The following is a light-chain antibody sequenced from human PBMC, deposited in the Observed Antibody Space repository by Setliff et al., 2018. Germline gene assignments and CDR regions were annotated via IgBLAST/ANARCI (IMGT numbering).Light chain of an antibody. V-gene: IGLV2-8*01. CDR2: EVT. CDR1: SSDIGAYKF. J-gene: IGLJ1*01. Sequence: SVLTQAASASGSPGQSLTISCTGTSSDIGAYKFVSWYQQHPGRAPRLIIYEVTKRPSGVPDRFSGSKSGNTASLTVSGLQAEDEADYYCCSYAASYNPYVFGTGTKVTVL. CDR3: CSYAASYNPYV.